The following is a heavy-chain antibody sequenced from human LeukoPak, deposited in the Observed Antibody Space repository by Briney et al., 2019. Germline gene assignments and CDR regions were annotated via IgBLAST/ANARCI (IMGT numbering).Heavy chain of an antibody. CDR1: GGSISNYY. Sequence: SETLSLTCTVSGGSISNYYWSWIRQPPGKGLEWVGYIYYIGSTNYNPSLKSRVTISLDTSKNQFSLKLTSVTAADTAAYYCARTSGDGGYWGQGTPVTVSS. J-gene: IGHJ4*02. CDR3: ARTSGDGGY. CDR2: IYYIGST. V-gene: IGHV4-59*01. D-gene: IGHD5-24*01.